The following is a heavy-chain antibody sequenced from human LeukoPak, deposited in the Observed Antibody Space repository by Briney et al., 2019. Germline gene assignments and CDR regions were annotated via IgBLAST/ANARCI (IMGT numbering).Heavy chain of an antibody. J-gene: IGHJ5*02. CDR2: ISSSSSYI. V-gene: IGHV3-21*01. Sequence: GGSLRLSCAASGFTFSSYGMNWVRQAPGKGLEWVSSISSSSSYICYADSVKGRFTISRDNAKNSLYLQMNSLRAEDTAVYYCARDQGYCSGGSCYQTQDWFDPWGQGTLVTVSS. CDR1: GFTFSSYG. CDR3: ARDQGYCSGGSCYQTQDWFDP. D-gene: IGHD2-15*01.